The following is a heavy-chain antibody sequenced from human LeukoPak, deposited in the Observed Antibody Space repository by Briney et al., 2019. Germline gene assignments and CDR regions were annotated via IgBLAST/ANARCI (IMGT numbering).Heavy chain of an antibody. Sequence: PGGSLRLSCAASGFTFSSYGMHWVRQAPGKGLEWVAFIRYDGSNKYYADSVKGRFTISRDNSKNTLYLQMNSLRAEDTAVYYCAKEGYDYVWGSYRTSYYFDYWGQGTLATVSS. J-gene: IGHJ4*02. D-gene: IGHD3-16*02. CDR1: GFTFSSYG. CDR2: IRYDGSNK. CDR3: AKEGYDYVWGSYRTSYYFDY. V-gene: IGHV3-30*02.